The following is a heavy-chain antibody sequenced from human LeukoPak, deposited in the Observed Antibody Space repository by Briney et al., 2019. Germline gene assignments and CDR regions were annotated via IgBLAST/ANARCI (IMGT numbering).Heavy chain of an antibody. D-gene: IGHD2-21*01. Sequence: ASVKVSCKTSGYIFNNYGVSWVRQAPGQGLEWLGCVITHNGHTDYVDKLQGRVTVTTDTSTSTVYMELRSLTSDDTAVYYCARGSGEFDYWGQGTLVTVSS. V-gene: IGHV1-18*01. J-gene: IGHJ4*02. CDR3: ARGSGEFDY. CDR2: VITHNGHT. CDR1: GYIFNNYG.